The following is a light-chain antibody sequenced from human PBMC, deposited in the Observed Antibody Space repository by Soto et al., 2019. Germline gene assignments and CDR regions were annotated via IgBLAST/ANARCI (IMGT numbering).Light chain of an antibody. V-gene: IGKV3-11*01. CDR2: DAS. CDR1: QTVSSRF. CDR3: QERSNWPQLT. J-gene: IGKJ4*01. Sequence: EIVLTQSPGTLSLSPGERATLSCRASQTVSSRFLAWYQQKPGQAPRLLIYDASNRATGIPARFSGSGSGTDFTLTISSLEPEDFAVYFCQERSNWPQLTFGGGTKVDIK.